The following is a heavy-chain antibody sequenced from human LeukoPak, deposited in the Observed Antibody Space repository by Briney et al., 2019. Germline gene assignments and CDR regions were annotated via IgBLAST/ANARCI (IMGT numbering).Heavy chain of an antibody. D-gene: IGHD3-22*01. CDR1: GYTLTELS. CDR3: ATVGYYYDSSGYYF. CDR2: FDPEDGET. Sequence: ASVKVSCKVSGYTLTELSMHWVRQAPGKGLEWMGGFDPEDGETIYAQKFQGRVTMTEDTSTDTAYMELSSLRSEDTAVHYCATVGYYYDSSGYYFWGQGTLVTVSS. J-gene: IGHJ4*02. V-gene: IGHV1-24*01.